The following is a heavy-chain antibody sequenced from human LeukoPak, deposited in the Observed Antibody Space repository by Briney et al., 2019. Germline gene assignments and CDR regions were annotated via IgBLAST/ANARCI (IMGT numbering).Heavy chain of an antibody. Sequence: KASETLSLTCTVSGGSISSYYWSWIRQPAGKGLEWIGRIYTSGSTTYNPSLKSRVTLSVDTSKNQFSLKVTSVTAADTAVYYCARGPHSSGWYSFDYWGQGTLVTVSS. CDR2: IYTSGST. CDR1: GGSISSYY. CDR3: ARGPHSSGWYSFDY. D-gene: IGHD6-19*01. J-gene: IGHJ4*02. V-gene: IGHV4-4*07.